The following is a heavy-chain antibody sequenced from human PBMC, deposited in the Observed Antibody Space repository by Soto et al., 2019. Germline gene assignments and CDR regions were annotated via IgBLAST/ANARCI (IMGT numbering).Heavy chain of an antibody. D-gene: IGHD2-2*02. CDR3: ARDQHCSSTSCYRVEYYYGMDV. CDR2: INPISGGT. Sequence: ASVKVSCKASGYTFTGYYMHWVRQAPGQGLEWMGWINPISGGTNYAQKFQGWVTMTRDTSISTAYMELSRLRSDDTAVYYCARDQHCSSTSCYRVEYYYGMDVWGQGTTVTVSS. V-gene: IGHV1-2*04. J-gene: IGHJ6*02. CDR1: GYTFTGYY.